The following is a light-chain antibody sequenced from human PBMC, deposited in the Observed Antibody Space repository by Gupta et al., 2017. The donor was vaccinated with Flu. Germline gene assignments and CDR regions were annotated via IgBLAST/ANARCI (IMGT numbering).Light chain of an antibody. CDR1: QSISNY. CDR3: QNHSSRPMYT. V-gene: IGKV3-11*01. J-gene: IGKJ2*01. CDR2: DAS. Sequence: EIVLTQSPATLSLSPGARATLSCRASQSISNYLAWYQKKPRQAPRLLMYDASHRAAGIPVRFTGSGSGTDFTLTNSSREPEDYAVYYCQNHSSRPMYTFGQGTELEIK.